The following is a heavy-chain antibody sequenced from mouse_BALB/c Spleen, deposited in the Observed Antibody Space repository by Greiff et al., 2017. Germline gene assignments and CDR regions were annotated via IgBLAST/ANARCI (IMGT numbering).Heavy chain of an antibody. CDR1: GFTFSSFG. D-gene: IGHD1-1*01. CDR2: ISSGSSTI. J-gene: IGHJ4*01. V-gene: IGHV5-17*02. CDR3: ARSPLYYGSRNYAMDY. Sequence: EVNVVESGGGLVQPGGSRKLSCAASGFTFSSFGMHWVRQAPEKGLEWVAYISSGSSTIYYADTVKGRFTISRDNPKNTLFLQMTSLRSEDTAMYYCARSPLYYGSRNYAMDYWGQGTSVTVSS.